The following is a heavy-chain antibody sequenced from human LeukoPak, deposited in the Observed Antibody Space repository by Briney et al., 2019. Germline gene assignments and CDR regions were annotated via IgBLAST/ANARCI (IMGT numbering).Heavy chain of an antibody. V-gene: IGHV1-18*01. CDR2: ISAYNGNT. CDR1: GYTFTSYG. D-gene: IGHD6-19*01. J-gene: IGHJ3*02. Sequence: ASVKVSCKASGYTFTSYGISWVRQAPGQGLEWMGWISAYNGNTNYAQKLQGRVTMTTDTPTSTAYMELRSLRSDDTAVYYCARVGGIAVAGTDAFDIWGQGTMVTVSS. CDR3: ARVGGIAVAGTDAFDI.